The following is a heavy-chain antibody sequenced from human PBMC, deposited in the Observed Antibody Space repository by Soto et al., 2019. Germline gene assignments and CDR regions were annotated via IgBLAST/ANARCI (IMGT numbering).Heavy chain of an antibody. Sequence: QVQLVESGGGVVQPGRSLRLSCSTSGLTFTRHAMHWVRQVPGKGLEWVAAISDDGSKKHYVDSVKGRFSISRDKSRNTVYLKMNSLRVEDTAVYFCAGERETSSWFLSGFEYWGQGTLVTVSS. D-gene: IGHD6-13*01. CDR1: GLTFTRHA. CDR3: AGERETSSWFLSGFEY. J-gene: IGHJ4*02. V-gene: IGHV3-30-3*01. CDR2: ISDDGSKK.